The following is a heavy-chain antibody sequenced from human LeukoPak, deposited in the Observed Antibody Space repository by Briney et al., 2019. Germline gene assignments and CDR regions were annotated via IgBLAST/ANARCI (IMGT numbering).Heavy chain of an antibody. CDR3: ARLGGSKVSPWYFDY. Sequence: SETLSLTCTVSGGSISSSSYYWGWIRQPPGQGLERIGSIYYSGSTYYNPSLKSRVTISVDTSKNQFSLKLSSVTAADTAVYYCARLGGSKVSPWYFDYWGQGTLVTVSS. CDR1: GGSISSSSYY. V-gene: IGHV4-39*01. J-gene: IGHJ4*02. CDR2: IYYSGST. D-gene: IGHD1-26*01.